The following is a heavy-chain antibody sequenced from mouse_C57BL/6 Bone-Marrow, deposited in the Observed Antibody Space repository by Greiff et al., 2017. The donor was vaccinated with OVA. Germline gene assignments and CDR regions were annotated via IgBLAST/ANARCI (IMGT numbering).Heavy chain of an antibody. CDR1: GFTFSSYA. CDR2: ISDGGSYT. V-gene: IGHV5-4*01. Sequence: EVQGVESGGGLVKPGGSLKLSCAASGFTFSSYAMSWVRQTPEKRLEWVATISDGGSYTYYPDNVKGRFTISRDNAKNNLYLQMSHLKSEDTAMYYCARDGWNPYWGQGTLVTVSA. CDR3: ARDGWNPY. D-gene: IGHD2-3*01. J-gene: IGHJ3*01.